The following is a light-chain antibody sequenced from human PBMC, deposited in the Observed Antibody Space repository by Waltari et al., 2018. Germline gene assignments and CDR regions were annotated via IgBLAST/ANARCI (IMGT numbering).Light chain of an antibody. J-gene: IGKJ2*01. CDR2: DAS. Sequence: DIQMTQSPSSLSASIGDRVTITCQASQDISIYVNWYQQKPGKAPRLLIYDASTLESGVPSRFTGSGSGTDFTFTINSLQPEDIATYYCLQYDNIPPYTFGQGTKLESK. CDR1: QDISIY. V-gene: IGKV1-33*01. CDR3: LQYDNIPPYT.